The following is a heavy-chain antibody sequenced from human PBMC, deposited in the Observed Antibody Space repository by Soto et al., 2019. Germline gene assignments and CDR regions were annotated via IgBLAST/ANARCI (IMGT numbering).Heavy chain of an antibody. V-gene: IGHV3-23*01. J-gene: IGHJ6*02. CDR1: GFTFSSYA. D-gene: IGHD4-4*01. CDR2: ISGTGGIT. Sequence: EVQLLESGGGLVQPGGSLRLSCAASGFTFSSYAMNWVRQAPGKGLEWVSVISGTGGITYHADSVKGRFTISRDNSKNTLYLQMDSLRAEDTAVYFCAKEETVISHYYYYYGIDVWGQGTTVTVSS. CDR3: AKEETVISHYYYYYGIDV.